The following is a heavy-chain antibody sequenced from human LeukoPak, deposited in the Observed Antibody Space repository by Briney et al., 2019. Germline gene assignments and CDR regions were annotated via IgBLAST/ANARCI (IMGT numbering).Heavy chain of an antibody. V-gene: IGHV1-18*01. CDR3: ARGQTRGIAAHDP. CDR1: GYTFTSYG. Sequence: GASVTVSCTASGYTFTSYGISWVRQAPGQGREWMGWISAYNGNTNYAQKLQGRVTMTTDTSTSTAYMELRSLRSDDTAVYYCARGQTRGIAAHDPWGQGTLVTVSS. J-gene: IGHJ5*02. D-gene: IGHD6-13*01. CDR2: ISAYNGNT.